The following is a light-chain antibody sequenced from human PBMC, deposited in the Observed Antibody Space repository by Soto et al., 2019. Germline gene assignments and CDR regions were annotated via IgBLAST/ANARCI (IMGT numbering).Light chain of an antibody. CDR2: AAS. CDR3: QKYKSAPFT. V-gene: IGKV1-27*01. CDR1: QGIDNY. Sequence: DIQMTQSPSSLSASVGDRVTITCRASQGIDNYLAWYQKKPGKVPNRLIYAASTLQSGVPSRFSGSGSLTDFTLTISSLQPEDVATYYCQKYKSAPFTVGPGTKVDIK. J-gene: IGKJ3*01.